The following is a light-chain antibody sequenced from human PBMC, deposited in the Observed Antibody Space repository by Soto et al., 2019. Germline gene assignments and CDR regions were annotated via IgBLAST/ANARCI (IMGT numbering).Light chain of an antibody. V-gene: IGLV1-40*01. CDR1: SSNIGAGYD. CDR2: GNS. J-gene: IGLJ3*02. Sequence: QSVLTQPPSVSGAPGQRVTTSCTGSSSNIGAGYDVHWYLQLPGTAPKLLIYGNSNRPSGVPDRFSGSKSGTSASLAITGLQAEDEADYYCQSYDSSLSGSVFGGGTKLTVL. CDR3: QSYDSSLSGSV.